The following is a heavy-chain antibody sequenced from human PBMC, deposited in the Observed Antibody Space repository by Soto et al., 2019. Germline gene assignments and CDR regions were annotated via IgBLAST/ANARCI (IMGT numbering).Heavy chain of an antibody. J-gene: IGHJ4*02. CDR2: ISYDGSNK. D-gene: IGHD3-3*01. CDR1: GFTFSNYA. V-gene: IGHV3-30-3*01. Sequence: QVQLVESGGGVVQPGRSLRLPCAPSGFTFSNYAMHWVRQAPGKGLEWVAVISYDGSNKYYADSVKGRFTISRDNSKITLYLQMNSLRAEDTAVYYCERDKRDLRFLEWSYYFDYWGQGTLVTVSS. CDR3: ERDKRDLRFLEWSYYFDY.